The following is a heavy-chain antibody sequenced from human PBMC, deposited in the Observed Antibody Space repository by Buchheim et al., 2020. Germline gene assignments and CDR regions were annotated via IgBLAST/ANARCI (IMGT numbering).Heavy chain of an antibody. CDR1: GFTFSSYW. V-gene: IGHV3-7*01. CDR3: ASGGHSSSWSNFDY. D-gene: IGHD6-13*01. J-gene: IGHJ4*02. CDR2: IKQDGSEK. Sequence: EVQLVESGGGLVQPGGSLRLSCAASGFTFSSYWMSWVRQAPGRGLEWVANIKQDGSEKYYVDSVKGRFTISRDNAKNSLYLQMNSLRAEDTAVYYCASGGHSSSWSNFDYWGQGTL.